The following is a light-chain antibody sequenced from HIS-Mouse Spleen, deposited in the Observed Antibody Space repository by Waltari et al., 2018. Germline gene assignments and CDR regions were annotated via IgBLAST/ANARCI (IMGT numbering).Light chain of an antibody. CDR3: QSADSSGTYVV. J-gene: IGLJ2*01. CDR1: ALPKKS. V-gene: IGLV3-25*03. CDR2: KDS. Sequence: SYELTQPPSVSVSPGQTARITCSGDALPKKSANWYQQKPGQAPVLVIYKDSSRPSGIPERFSGSSSGTTVTLTISGVQAEDEADYYCQSADSSGTYVVFGGGTKLTVL.